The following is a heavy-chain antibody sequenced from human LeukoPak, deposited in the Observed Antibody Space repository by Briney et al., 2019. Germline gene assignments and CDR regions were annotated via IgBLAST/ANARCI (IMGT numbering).Heavy chain of an antibody. CDR2: IYYSGST. Sequence: SETLSLTCTVSGGSISSSSYYWGWIRQPPGKGLEWIGSIYYSGSTYYNPSLKSRVTISVDTSKNQFSLKLSSVTAADTAVYYCARVRITGTTSERYYYYYMDVWGKGTTVTVSS. V-gene: IGHV4-39*07. J-gene: IGHJ6*03. CDR3: ARVRITGTTSERYYYYYMDV. D-gene: IGHD1-20*01. CDR1: GGSISSSSYY.